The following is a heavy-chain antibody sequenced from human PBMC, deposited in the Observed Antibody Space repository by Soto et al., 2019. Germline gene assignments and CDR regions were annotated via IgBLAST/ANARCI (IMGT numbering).Heavy chain of an antibody. CDR2: INPATGAA. Sequence: QLHLVQSGAVVKKPGASVTVSCSASGYPVTAYYMHWVRQAPGRGLEWMGGINPATGAAKYTQTFRGRVTITGDPSTSTVFMELSGLTSEDPAVFSCARGGGVGVAGSAAFEMWGQGTVVTVSS. J-gene: IGHJ3*02. CDR1: GYPVTAYY. CDR3: ARGGGVGVAGSAAFEM. D-gene: IGHD3-3*01. V-gene: IGHV1-2*02.